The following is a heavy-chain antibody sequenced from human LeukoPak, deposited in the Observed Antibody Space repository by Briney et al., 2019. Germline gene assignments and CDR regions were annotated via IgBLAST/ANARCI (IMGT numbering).Heavy chain of an antibody. CDR2: IYYSGST. J-gene: IGHJ4*02. CDR3: ARSRSGYSGYVEYYFDY. D-gene: IGHD5-12*01. V-gene: IGHV4-31*03. Sequence: SETLSLTCTASGGSISSGGYYWSWIRQHPGKGLEWIGYIYYSGSTYYNPSLKSRVTISVDTSKNQFSLKLSSVTAADTAVYYCARSRSGYSGYVEYYFDYWGQGTLVTVSS. CDR1: GGSISSGGYY.